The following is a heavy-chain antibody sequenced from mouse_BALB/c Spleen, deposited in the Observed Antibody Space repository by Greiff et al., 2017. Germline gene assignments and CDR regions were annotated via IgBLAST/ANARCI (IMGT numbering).Heavy chain of an antibody. D-gene: IGHD2-3*01. CDR3: ARGGDGSWFAY. J-gene: IGHJ3*01. Sequence: QVQLKQPGAELVKPGASVKLSCKASGYTFTSYWMHWVKQRPGQGLEWIGEINPSNGRTNYNEKFKSKATLTVDKSSSTAYMQLSSLTSEDSAVYSCARGGDGSWFAYWGQGTLLTVSA. CDR2: INPSNGRT. V-gene: IGHV1S81*02. CDR1: GYTFTSYW.